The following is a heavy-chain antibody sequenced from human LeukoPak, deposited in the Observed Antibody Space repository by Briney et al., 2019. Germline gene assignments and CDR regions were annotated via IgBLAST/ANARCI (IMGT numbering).Heavy chain of an antibody. Sequence: PGGSLRLSCAASGFTFDDYGMNWVRQAPGKGLEWVSYISSSGSTTYYAASVKGRFTISRDNAKNSLYLQMNSLRVEDTAVYYCASQKGRIAVAVDYWGQGTLVTVSS. J-gene: IGHJ4*02. CDR3: ASQKGRIAVAVDY. CDR1: GFTFDDYG. CDR2: ISSSGSTT. V-gene: IGHV3-48*03. D-gene: IGHD6-19*01.